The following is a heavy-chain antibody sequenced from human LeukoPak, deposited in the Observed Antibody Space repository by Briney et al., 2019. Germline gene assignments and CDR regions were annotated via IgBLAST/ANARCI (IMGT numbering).Heavy chain of an antibody. D-gene: IGHD3-10*01. CDR1: DGSLSSGAYY. V-gene: IGHV4-31*03. Sequence: TLSLTRTVSDGSLSSGAYYWSCIREHPGKGLEWIGYIYYSGTTYYSPSLRSRVTLSVDTSEKQFSLNLNSVTAADTAVYYSVRGYYAGSGSLSFDYCGLGTLVTVSS. J-gene: IGHJ4*02. CDR2: IYYSGTT. CDR3: VRGYYAGSGSLSFDY.